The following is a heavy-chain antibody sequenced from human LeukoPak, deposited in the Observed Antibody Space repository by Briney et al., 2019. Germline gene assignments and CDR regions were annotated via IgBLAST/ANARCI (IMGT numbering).Heavy chain of an antibody. J-gene: IGHJ3*02. V-gene: IGHV4-59*01. CDR3: ARVEGTVTDAFDI. CDR2: IYYSGST. CDR1: GGSISSYY. Sequence: PSETLSLTCTVSGGSISSYYWSWIRQPPGKGLEWIGYIYYSGSTNYNPSLKSRVTISVDTSKNQFSLKPSSVTAADTAVYYCARVEGTVTDAFDIWGQGTMVTVSS. D-gene: IGHD4-17*01.